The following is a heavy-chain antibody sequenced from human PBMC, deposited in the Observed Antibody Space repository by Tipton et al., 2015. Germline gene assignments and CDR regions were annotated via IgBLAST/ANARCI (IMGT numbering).Heavy chain of an antibody. Sequence: LRLSCAASGFTFSSSAMSWVRQAPGKGLEWIGSINHSGRTYYNPSLMSRVTMSVDTSKKQFSLRLSSVTAVDTAVYYCARRIGWFDYWGQGTRVTVPS. D-gene: IGHD2-2*03. J-gene: IGHJ4*02. CDR1: GFTFSSSAM. CDR3: ARRIGWFDY. V-gene: IGHV4-30-2*03. CDR2: INHSGRT.